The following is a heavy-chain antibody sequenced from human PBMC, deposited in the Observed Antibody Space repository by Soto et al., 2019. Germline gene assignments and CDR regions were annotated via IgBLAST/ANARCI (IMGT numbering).Heavy chain of an antibody. D-gene: IGHD3-10*01. J-gene: IGHJ4*02. V-gene: IGHV3-33*01. CDR1: GFTLSNYG. Sequence: QEQLVESGGGVVQPGTSLRVSCVASGFTLSNYGIHWVRQAPGRGLEWVANIWNDGSYRNYADSVKGRFTISRDNSRNTVYLQMNGLRGEDTAVYFCARTQGFGELWSSSYFFDLWGQGTLVTVSS. CDR2: IWNDGSYR. CDR3: ARTQGFGELWSSSYFFDL.